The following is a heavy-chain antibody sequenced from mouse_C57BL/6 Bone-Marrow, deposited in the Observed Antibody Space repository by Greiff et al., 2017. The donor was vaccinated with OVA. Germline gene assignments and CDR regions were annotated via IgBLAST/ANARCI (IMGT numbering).Heavy chain of an antibody. Sequence: EVQLVESGGGLVQPGGSLKLSCAASGFTFSDYGMAWVRQAPRKGPEWVAFISNLAYSIYYADTVTGRFTISRENAKNTLYLEMSSLRSEDTAMYYCARHSFYDGYYRAMDYWGQGTSVTVSS. D-gene: IGHD2-3*01. CDR1: GFTFSDYG. V-gene: IGHV5-15*01. CDR2: ISNLAYSI. CDR3: ARHSFYDGYYRAMDY. J-gene: IGHJ4*01.